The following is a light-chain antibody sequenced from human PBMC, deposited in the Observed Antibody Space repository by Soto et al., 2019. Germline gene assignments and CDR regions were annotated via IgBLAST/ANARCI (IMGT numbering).Light chain of an antibody. CDR2: RTS. J-gene: IGKJ1*01. CDR3: QQYDSSPRT. Sequence: EIVLTQSPGTLSLSPGERATLSCRASQSVSSSYLAWYQQKPGQAPRLLIYRTSNRATGIPDRFSGSGSGTDFTLTISRLEPEDFAVYWCQQYDSSPRTFGQGNKVDIK. V-gene: IGKV3-20*01. CDR1: QSVSSSY.